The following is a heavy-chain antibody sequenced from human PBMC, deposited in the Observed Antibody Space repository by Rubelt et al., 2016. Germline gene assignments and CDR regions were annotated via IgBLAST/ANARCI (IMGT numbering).Heavy chain of an antibody. J-gene: IGHJ4*02. CDR2: ITGDGSGS. CDR1: GFTFSNYW. CDR3: ARYAVTTGGDY. D-gene: IGHD4-17*01. Sequence: EVQLVESGGVVVQPGGSLRLSCAASGFTFSNYWMHWVRQAPGEGLVWVSRITGDGSGSTYADSVRGRFTITRDNAKNTLYLLMDSLGDVETAVYFCARYAVTTGGDYWGQGTLVTVSS. V-gene: IGHV3-74*02.